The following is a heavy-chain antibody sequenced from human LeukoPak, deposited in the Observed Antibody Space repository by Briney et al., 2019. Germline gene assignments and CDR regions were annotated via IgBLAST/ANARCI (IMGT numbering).Heavy chain of an antibody. V-gene: IGHV4-31*03. CDR2: IYYSGST. CDR3: ARVWYYYGSGSYSAFDI. J-gene: IGHJ3*02. Sequence: SETLSLTCTVSGGSISSGGYYWRWIRQHPGKGLEWIGYIYYSGSTYYNPSLKSRVTISVDTSKNQFSLKLSSVTAADTAVYYCARVWYYYGSGSYSAFDIWGQGTMVTVSS. D-gene: IGHD3-10*01. CDR1: GGSISSGGYY.